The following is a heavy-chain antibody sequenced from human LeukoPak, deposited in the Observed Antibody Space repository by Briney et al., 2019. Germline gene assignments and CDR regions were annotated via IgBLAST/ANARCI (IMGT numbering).Heavy chain of an antibody. J-gene: IGHJ4*02. CDR2: ISSSSSYI. V-gene: IGHV3-21*01. CDR1: GFTFSSYS. Sequence: GGSLRLSCAASGFTFSSYSMNWVRQAPGKGLEWVSSISSSSSYIYYADSVKGRFTISRDNAKNSLYLQMNSLRAEDTAVYYCARAEMGEIWFGEFYYFDYWGQGTLVTVSS. D-gene: IGHD3-10*01. CDR3: ARAEMGEIWFGEFYYFDY.